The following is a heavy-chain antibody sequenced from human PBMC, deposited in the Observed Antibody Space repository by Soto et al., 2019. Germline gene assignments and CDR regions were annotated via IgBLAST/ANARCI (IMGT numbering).Heavy chain of an antibody. V-gene: IGHV1-69*01. J-gene: IGHJ4*02. CDR2: IIPIFGTA. D-gene: IGHD3-3*01. CDR1: GGTFSSYA. CDR3: ARGQPYYDFWSGYPRFAY. Sequence: QVQLVQSGAEVKKPGSSVKVSCKASGGTFSSYAISWVRQAPGQGLEWMGGIIPIFGTANYAQKFQGRVTITADEPTRTAYMELSSLRSEDTAVYYCARGQPYYDFWSGYPRFAYWGQGTLFTVSS.